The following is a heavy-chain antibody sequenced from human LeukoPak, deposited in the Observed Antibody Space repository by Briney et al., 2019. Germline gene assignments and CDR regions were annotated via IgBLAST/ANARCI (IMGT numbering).Heavy chain of an antibody. J-gene: IGHJ6*03. CDR2: IWYDGSNK. D-gene: IGHD1-1*01. Sequence: GRSLRLSCAASGFTFSSYGMHWVRQAPGKGLEWVAVIWYDGSNKYYADSVKGRFTISRDNSKNTLYLQMNSLRAEGTAVYYCAKDTGTYYYYYMDVWGKGTTVTVSS. CDR3: AKDTGTYYYYYMDV. V-gene: IGHV3-33*06. CDR1: GFTFSSYG.